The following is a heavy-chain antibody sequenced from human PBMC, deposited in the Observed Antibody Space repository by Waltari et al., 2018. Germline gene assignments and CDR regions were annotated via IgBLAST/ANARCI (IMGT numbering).Heavy chain of an antibody. Sequence: QVQLVQSGAEVKKPGASVKVSCKASGYTFTSYGISWVRQAPGQGLEWMGWISAYNGNTNYAQTLQGRVTMTTDASTSTAYMELRSLRSDDPAVYYCAREVAVAGTNWFDPWGQGTLVTVSS. V-gene: IGHV1-18*01. D-gene: IGHD6-19*01. CDR1: GYTFTSYG. J-gene: IGHJ5*02. CDR3: AREVAVAGTNWFDP. CDR2: ISAYNGNT.